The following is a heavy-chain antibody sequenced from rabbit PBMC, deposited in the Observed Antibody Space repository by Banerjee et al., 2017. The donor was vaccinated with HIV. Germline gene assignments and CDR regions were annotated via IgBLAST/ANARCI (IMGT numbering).Heavy chain of an antibody. J-gene: IGHJ4*01. D-gene: IGHD4-2*01. Sequence: QSLEESGGGLVKPGASLTLTCTVSGCDFTSTVMCWVRQAPGKGLEWVGCIGAGASGTTYYANWAKGRFTISKTSSTTVTLQMTSLTGADTATYFCARRDGGIYAFNLWGPGTLVTVS. CDR3: ARRDGGIYAFNL. CDR2: IGAGASGTT. V-gene: IGHV1S40*01. CDR1: GCDFTSTV.